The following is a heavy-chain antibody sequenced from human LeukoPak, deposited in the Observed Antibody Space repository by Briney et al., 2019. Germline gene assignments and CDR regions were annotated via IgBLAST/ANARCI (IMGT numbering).Heavy chain of an antibody. J-gene: IGHJ6*02. D-gene: IGHD3-10*01. V-gene: IGHV1-46*01. CDR3: ATEEGFGELLNYYYYGMDV. CDR2: INPSGGST. Sequence: ASVKVSCKASGYTFTSYAMNWVRQAPGQGLEWMGIINPSGGSTSYAQKFQGRVTMTRDTSTSTVYMELSSLRSEDTAVYYCATEEGFGELLNYYYYGMDVWGQGTTVTVSS. CDR1: GYTFTSYA.